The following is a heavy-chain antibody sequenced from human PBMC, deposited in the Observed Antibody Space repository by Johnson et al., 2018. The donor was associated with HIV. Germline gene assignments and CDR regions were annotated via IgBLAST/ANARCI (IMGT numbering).Heavy chain of an antibody. CDR1: GFTVSSNH. Sequence: VQLVESGGGVVQPGGSLRLSCAASGFTVSSNHMSWVRQAPGKGLEWVSVIYSGGSTYYADSVKGRFTISRDNSKNTLYLQMNSLGAEDTAVYYCARDPFGALEGDAFDIWGQGTRVTVSS. V-gene: IGHV3-66*01. D-gene: IGHD1-26*01. J-gene: IGHJ3*02. CDR3: ARDPFGALEGDAFDI. CDR2: IYSGGST.